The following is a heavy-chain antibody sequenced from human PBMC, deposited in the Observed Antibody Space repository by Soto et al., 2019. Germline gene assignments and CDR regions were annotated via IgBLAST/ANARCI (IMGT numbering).Heavy chain of an antibody. Sequence: ASVKVSCKASGYTFTSYGISWVRQAPGQGLEWMGWISAYNGNTNYAQKLQGRVTMTTDTSTSTAYMELRSLRSDDTAVYYCARDGKAVAGASYYYYYYGMDVWGQGTTVTVSS. V-gene: IGHV1-18*01. J-gene: IGHJ6*02. CDR3: ARDGKAVAGASYYYYYYGMDV. D-gene: IGHD6-19*01. CDR2: ISAYNGNT. CDR1: GYTFTSYG.